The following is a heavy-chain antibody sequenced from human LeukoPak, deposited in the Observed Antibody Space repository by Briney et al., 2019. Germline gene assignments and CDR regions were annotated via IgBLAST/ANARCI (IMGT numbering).Heavy chain of an antibody. J-gene: IGHJ3*02. Sequence: PSETLSLTCTVSGGSISSSSYYWGWIRQPPGKRLEWIGSIYYSGSTYYNPSLKSRVTISVDTSKNQFSLKLSSVTAADTAVYYCATRHGVVVAAIDAFDIWGQGTMVTVSS. V-gene: IGHV4-39*01. CDR1: GGSISSSSYY. D-gene: IGHD2-15*01. CDR2: IYYSGST. CDR3: ATRHGVVVAAIDAFDI.